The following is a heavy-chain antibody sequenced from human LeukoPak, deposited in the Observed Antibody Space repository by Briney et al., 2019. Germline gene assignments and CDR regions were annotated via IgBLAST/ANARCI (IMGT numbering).Heavy chain of an antibody. J-gene: IGHJ4*02. V-gene: IGHV1-69*05. CDR3: ASGLRLGELSLYKDY. D-gene: IGHD3-16*02. CDR2: IIPIFGTA. CDR1: GGTFSSCA. Sequence: SVKVSCKASGGTFSSCAISWVRQAPGQGLEWMGRIIPIFGTANYAQKFQGRVTITTDESTSTAYMELSSLRSEDTAVYYCASGLRLGELSLYKDYWGQGTLVTVSS.